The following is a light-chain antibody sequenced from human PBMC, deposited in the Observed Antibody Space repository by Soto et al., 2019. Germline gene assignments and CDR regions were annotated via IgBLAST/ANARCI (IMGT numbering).Light chain of an antibody. CDR3: QQRYNWLT. V-gene: IGKV3-11*01. CDR2: DTF. J-gene: IGKJ4*01. Sequence: EVVLTQSPATLSLSPWERATLSCRASQSVSSYLAWYQQKPGQAPRLLIYDTFNRATGIPARFSGSGSGTDFTLTISSLEPEDFAVYYCQQRYNWLTFGGGTKVDI. CDR1: QSVSSY.